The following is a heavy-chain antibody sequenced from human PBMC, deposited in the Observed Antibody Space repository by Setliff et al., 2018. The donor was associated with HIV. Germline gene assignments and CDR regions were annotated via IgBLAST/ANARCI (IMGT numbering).Heavy chain of an antibody. CDR2: INQDGSET. Sequence: GGSLRLSCAASGFTFSNYWMHWVRQAPGKGLEWVANINQDGSETYYVDSVKGRFTISRDNAKNSLYLQMNSLRAEDTAVYYCARDNGDYYYYYMDVWGKGTTVTVSS. V-gene: IGHV3-7*01. J-gene: IGHJ6*03. CDR1: GFTFSNYW. D-gene: IGHD2-8*01. CDR3: ARDNGDYYYYYMDV.